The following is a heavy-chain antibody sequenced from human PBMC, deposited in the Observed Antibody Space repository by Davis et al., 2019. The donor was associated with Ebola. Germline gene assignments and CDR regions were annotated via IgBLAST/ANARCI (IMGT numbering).Heavy chain of an antibody. V-gene: IGHV3-48*01. J-gene: IGHJ6*04. CDR2: ISSSSSTI. CDR3: AKSGLSFGVVKYHYGMDV. D-gene: IGHD3-3*01. CDR1: GFTFSSYS. Sequence: GSLRLSCAASGFTFSSYSMNWVRQAPGKGLEWVSYISSSSSTIYYADSVKGRFTISRDNAKNSLYLQMNSLRVEDTAVYYCAKSGLSFGVVKYHYGMDVWGKGTTVTVSS.